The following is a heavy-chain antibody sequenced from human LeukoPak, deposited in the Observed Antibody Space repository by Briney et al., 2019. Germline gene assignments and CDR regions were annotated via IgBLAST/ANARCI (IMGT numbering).Heavy chain of an antibody. CDR3: ASTLRFLPYRRFDY. J-gene: IGHJ4*02. Sequence: NPSETLSLTCSVSGGSIVSSNYYWGWIRQPPGKGLEWIGSIYQSGSGSSYYNPSLKSRVTISGDTSKNQFFLRLSSVTAADTAVYYCASTLRFLPYRRFDYWGQGTLVTVPS. CDR2: IYQSGSGSS. V-gene: IGHV4-39*01. CDR1: GGSIVSSNYY. D-gene: IGHD3-3*01.